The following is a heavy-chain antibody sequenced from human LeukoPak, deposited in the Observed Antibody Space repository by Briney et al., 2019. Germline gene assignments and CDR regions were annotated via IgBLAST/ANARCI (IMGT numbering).Heavy chain of an antibody. CDR3: AVSMIAFDF. J-gene: IGHJ4*02. V-gene: IGHV3-23*01. CDR1: GLRFSSYS. Sequence: GGSLRLSCAVSGLRFSSYSMSWVCQAPGKGLEWVSSISGSGGTIDYADSVKGRFTISRDNSKNTLYLQMNSLRADDTAVYYCAVSMIAFDFWGQGTLVTVSS. D-gene: IGHD3-22*01. CDR2: ISGSGGTI.